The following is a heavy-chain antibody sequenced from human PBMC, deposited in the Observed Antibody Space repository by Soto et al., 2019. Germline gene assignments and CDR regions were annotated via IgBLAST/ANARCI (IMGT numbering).Heavy chain of an antibody. CDR2: ISGSGGST. J-gene: IGHJ6*03. V-gene: IGHV3-23*01. CDR3: AKDRIKITGTLSYYYYYYMDV. CDR1: GVTVSSYA. D-gene: IGHD1-20*01. Sequence: HWGSLRISCAACGVTVSSYAMSWVRQAPGKGLEWVSAISGSGGSTYYADSVKGRFTISRDNSKNTLYLQMNSLRAEDTAVYYCAKDRIKITGTLSYYYYYYMDVWGKGTTVTVSS.